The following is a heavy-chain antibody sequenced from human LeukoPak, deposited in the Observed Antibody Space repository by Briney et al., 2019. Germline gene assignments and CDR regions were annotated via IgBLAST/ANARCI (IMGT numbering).Heavy chain of an antibody. J-gene: IGHJ5*02. Sequence: SETLSLTCTVSGGSISSYYWSWIRQPAGKGLEWIGRIYTSGSTNYNPSLKSRVTMSVDTSKNQFSLKLSSVTAADTAVYYCARAGTTFGVVIHNWFDPWGQGTLVTVSS. D-gene: IGHD3-3*01. CDR3: ARAGTTFGVVIHNWFDP. CDR1: GGSISSYY. CDR2: IYTSGST. V-gene: IGHV4-4*07.